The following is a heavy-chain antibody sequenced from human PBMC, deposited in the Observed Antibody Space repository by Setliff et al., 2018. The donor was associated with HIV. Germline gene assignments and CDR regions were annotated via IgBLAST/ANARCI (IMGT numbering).Heavy chain of an antibody. D-gene: IGHD6-19*01. CDR2: IWFDGSKK. CDR1: GFTFSSYA. CDR3: ARNGARRGLAVARGIWHFDM. Sequence: GGSLRLSCAASGFTFSSYAMHWVRQAPGKGLEWVAVIWFDGSKKYYTDSVKGRFTISRDNSKNTLFLQMNSLRGDDTAVYYCARNGARRGLAVARGIWHFDMWGRGTLVTVSS. V-gene: IGHV3-33*01. J-gene: IGHJ2*01.